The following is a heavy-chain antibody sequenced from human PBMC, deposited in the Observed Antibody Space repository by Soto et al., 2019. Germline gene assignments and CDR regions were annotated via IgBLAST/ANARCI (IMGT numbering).Heavy chain of an antibody. V-gene: IGHV3-64D*08. Sequence: GGSLRLSCSASGFTFSSYAMHWVRQAPGKGLEYVSAISSNGGSTYYADSVKGRFTISRDNSKNTLYLQMSSLRAEDTAVYYCVKVGESTVTTNGPNYFDYWGQGTLVTVSS. J-gene: IGHJ4*02. CDR1: GFTFSSYA. CDR3: VKVGESTVTTNGPNYFDY. CDR2: ISSNGGST. D-gene: IGHD4-4*01.